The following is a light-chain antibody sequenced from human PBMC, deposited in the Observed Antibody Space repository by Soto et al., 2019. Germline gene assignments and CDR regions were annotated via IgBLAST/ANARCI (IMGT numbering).Light chain of an antibody. CDR3: SSYAGSLYV. V-gene: IGLV2-8*01. J-gene: IGLJ1*01. CDR2: EVS. Sequence: QSALTQPPSASGSPGQSVTISCTGTSSDVGGYNYVSWYQQHPGKAPKLMIYEVSKRPSGVPDRFSGSKSRNTASRTVSGLQAEDEADYYCSSYAGSLYVFGTGTKLTVL. CDR1: SSDVGGYNY.